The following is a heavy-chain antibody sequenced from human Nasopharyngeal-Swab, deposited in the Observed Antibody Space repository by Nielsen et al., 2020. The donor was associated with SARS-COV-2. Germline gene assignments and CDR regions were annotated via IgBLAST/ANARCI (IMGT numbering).Heavy chain of an antibody. Sequence: GESLKISCAASGITISSNGMNWVRQAPGKGLEWVAYISSSSSTQYYADSVKGRFTISRDNPKNSLYLQMNSLRDEDTAVYYCARDVGIVGATLDNWGRGTLVTVSS. CDR3: ARDVGIVGATLDN. CDR1: GITISSNG. D-gene: IGHD1-26*01. CDR2: ISSSSSTQ. V-gene: IGHV3-48*02. J-gene: IGHJ4*02.